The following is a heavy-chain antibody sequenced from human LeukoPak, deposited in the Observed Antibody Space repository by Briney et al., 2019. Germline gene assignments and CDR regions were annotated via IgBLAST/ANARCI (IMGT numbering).Heavy chain of an antibody. D-gene: IGHD2-15*01. J-gene: IGHJ4*02. CDR1: GHTFTSYG. V-gene: IGHV1-18*01. CDR2: ISAYNGNT. CDR3: ARDQDIVVVVAASEEPGFDY. Sequence: ASVKVSCKASGHTFTSYGISWVRQAPGQGLEWMGWISAYNGNTNYAQKLQGRVTMTTDTSTSTAYMELRSLRSDDTAVYYCARDQDIVVVVAASEEPGFDYWGQGTLVTVSS.